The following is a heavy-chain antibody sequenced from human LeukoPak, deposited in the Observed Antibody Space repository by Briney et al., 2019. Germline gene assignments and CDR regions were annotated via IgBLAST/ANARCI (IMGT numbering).Heavy chain of an antibody. J-gene: IGHJ4*03. Sequence: AGGSLRLSCAVSGLTFSDYEMNWVRQAPGKGLEWLSFSNRSANDMPYAESAKGRFSISRDNTRNSLYLQMNSLRAEDTGVYYCVTDNPGIRDFAHWGQGALVTVFS. CDR2: SNRSANDM. CDR3: VTDNPGIRDFAH. V-gene: IGHV3-48*03. D-gene: IGHD3-10*01. CDR1: GLTFSDYE.